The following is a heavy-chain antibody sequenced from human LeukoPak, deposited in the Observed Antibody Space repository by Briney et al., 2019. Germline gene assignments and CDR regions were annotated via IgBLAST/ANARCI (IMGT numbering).Heavy chain of an antibody. Sequence: GGSLRLSCAASGFTCNSYSMNWVRQAPGKGLEWVSSVSSSSSYIYYADSVKGRFTISRDNSKNTLYLQMNSLRAEDTAVYYCARGRGYSHSNWFDPWGQGTLVTVSS. J-gene: IGHJ5*02. CDR2: VSSSSSYI. D-gene: IGHD5-12*01. CDR1: GFTCNSYS. V-gene: IGHV3-21*04. CDR3: ARGRGYSHSNWFDP.